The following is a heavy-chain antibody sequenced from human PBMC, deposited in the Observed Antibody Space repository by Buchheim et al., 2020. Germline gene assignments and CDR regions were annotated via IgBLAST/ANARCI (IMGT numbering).Heavy chain of an antibody. V-gene: IGHV3-66*01. J-gene: IGHJ5*02. D-gene: IGHD6-13*01. CDR1: GFTVSSNY. CDR2: IYSGGST. Sequence: EVQLVESGGGLVQPGGSLRLSCAASGFTVSSNYMSWVRQAPGKGLEWVSVIYSGGSTYYADSVKGRFIISRDNSTNTLYLQMNSLRAEDTAVYYCARGTGLRTGYSSSWGLDPWGQGTL. CDR3: ARGTGLRTGYSSSWGLDP.